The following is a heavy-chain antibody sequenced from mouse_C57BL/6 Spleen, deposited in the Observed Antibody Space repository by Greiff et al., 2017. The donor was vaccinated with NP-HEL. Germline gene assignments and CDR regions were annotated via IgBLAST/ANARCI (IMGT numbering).Heavy chain of an antibody. V-gene: IGHV5-6*01. CDR1: GFTFSSYG. Sequence: EVKLMESGGDLVKPGGSLKLSCAASGFTFSSYGMSWVRPTPDKRLEWVATISSGGSYTYYPDSVKGRFTISRDNAKNTLYLQKSSLKSEDTAMYYCARQDFGAYWGQGTLVTVSA. CDR2: ISSGGSYT. CDR3: ARQDFGAY. J-gene: IGHJ3*01.